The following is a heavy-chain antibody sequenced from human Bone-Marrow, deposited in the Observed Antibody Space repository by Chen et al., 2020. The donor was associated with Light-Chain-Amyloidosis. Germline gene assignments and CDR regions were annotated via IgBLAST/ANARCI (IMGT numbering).Heavy chain of an antibody. V-gene: IGHV3-53*01. CDR1: GFAVGTNH. J-gene: IGHJ6*02. CDR3: ARGGRLRSMDV. Sequence: EVQVVESGGDLIQPGGSLRLSCAASGFAVGTNHMSWVRQPPGKGLEGISGVDGGGKIAYADSVKGRFTISRDKSNNTVDLQMNSLRADDTAVYYCARGGRLRSMDVWGQGTTVAVSS. CDR2: VDGGGKI. D-gene: IGHD5-12*01.